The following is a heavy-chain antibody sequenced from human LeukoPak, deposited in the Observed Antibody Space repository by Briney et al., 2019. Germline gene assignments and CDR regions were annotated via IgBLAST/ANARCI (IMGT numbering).Heavy chain of an antibody. Sequence: ASVKVSCKVSGYTLAELSMHWERQAPGKGLEWMGGFDPEDGETIYAQKFQGRVTMTEDTSTDTAYMELSSLRSEDTAVYYCATDVTRYSSSWYVGYWGQGTLVTVSS. CDR2: FDPEDGET. CDR3: ATDVTRYSSSWYVGY. CDR1: GYTLAELS. D-gene: IGHD6-13*01. V-gene: IGHV1-24*01. J-gene: IGHJ4*02.